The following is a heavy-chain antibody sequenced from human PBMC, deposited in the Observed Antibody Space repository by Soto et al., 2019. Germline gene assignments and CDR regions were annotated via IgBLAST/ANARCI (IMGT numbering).Heavy chain of an antibody. Sequence: SLRLSCAASGFTFSSYSMNWVRQAPGKGLEWVSSISSSSYIYYADSVKGRFTISRDNAKNSLYLQMNSLRAEDTAVYYCASHSIAAAGFVDYWGQGTLVTVSS. CDR1: GFTFSSYS. V-gene: IGHV3-21*01. D-gene: IGHD6-13*01. CDR2: ISSSSYI. J-gene: IGHJ4*02. CDR3: ASHSIAAAGFVDY.